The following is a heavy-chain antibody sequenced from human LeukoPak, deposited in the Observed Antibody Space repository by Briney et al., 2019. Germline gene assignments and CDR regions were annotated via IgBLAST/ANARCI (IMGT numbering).Heavy chain of an antibody. D-gene: IGHD5-18*01. V-gene: IGHV3-64*04. CDR1: GFTFSSYA. J-gene: IGHJ4*02. Sequence: QSGGSLRLSCAASGFTFSSYAMHWVRQAPGKGLEYVSAISSNGGGTYYADSVKGRFTISRDNSKSTVYLQVNNLRGEDTAVYYCVKEGYSYGDDFWGQGTLVIVSS. CDR3: VKEGYSYGDDF. CDR2: ISSNGGGT.